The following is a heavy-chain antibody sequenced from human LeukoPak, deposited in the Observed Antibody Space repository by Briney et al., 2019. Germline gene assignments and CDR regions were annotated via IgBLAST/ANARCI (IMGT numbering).Heavy chain of an antibody. V-gene: IGHV1-69*13. CDR3: ARDRPGRYCSSTSCYTASPFDP. Sequence: GASVKVSCKASRGTFSSYAISWVRQAPGQGLEWMGGIIPIFGTANYAQKFQGRVTITADESTRTAYMELSSLRSEDTAMDYCARDRPGRYCSSTSCYTASPFDPWGQGTLVIVSS. D-gene: IGHD2-2*02. CDR1: RGTFSSYA. J-gene: IGHJ5*02. CDR2: IIPIFGTA.